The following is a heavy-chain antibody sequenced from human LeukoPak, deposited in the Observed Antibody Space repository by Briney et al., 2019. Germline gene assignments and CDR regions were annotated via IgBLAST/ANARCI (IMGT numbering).Heavy chain of an antibody. CDR1: GFTFSSYS. V-gene: IGHV3-15*01. Sequence: PGGSLRLSCAASGFTFSSYSINWVRQAPGKGLEWVGRIKSKTDGGTTDYAAPVKGRFTISRDDSKNTLYLQMNSLKTEDTAVYYCTTDRPVDTDAFDIWGQGTMVTVSS. CDR2: IKSKTDGGTT. J-gene: IGHJ3*02. D-gene: IGHD3/OR15-3a*01. CDR3: TTDRPVDTDAFDI.